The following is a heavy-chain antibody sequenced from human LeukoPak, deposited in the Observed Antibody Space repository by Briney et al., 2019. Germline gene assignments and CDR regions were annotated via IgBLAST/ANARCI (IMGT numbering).Heavy chain of an antibody. J-gene: IGHJ5*02. CDR1: GGSISSYY. CDR3: ARHGYDFWSGYHTNWFDP. CDR2: IYYSGST. V-gene: IGHV4-59*08. D-gene: IGHD3-3*01. Sequence: SETLSLTCTVSGGSISSYYWSWIRQPPGEGLEWIGYIYYSGSTNYNPSLKSRVTISVDTSKNQFSLKLSSVTAADTAVYYCARHGYDFWSGYHTNWFDPWGQGTLVTVSS.